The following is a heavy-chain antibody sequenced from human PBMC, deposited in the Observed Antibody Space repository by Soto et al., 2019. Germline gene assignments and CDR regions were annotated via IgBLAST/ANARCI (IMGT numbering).Heavy chain of an antibody. CDR2: TYYRSKWYH. V-gene: IGHV6-1*01. Sequence: PSQTLPLTCAISGDSVSSNRATWNWFRQSPSRGLEWLGRTYYRSKWYHDYAESMNGRGTINPDTYKNQYSLHLTSVTPKDTTEYYCGRLVGNSWIDYWGQGTLVTVSS. J-gene: IGHJ4*02. CDR1: GDSVSSNRAT. D-gene: IGHD6-13*01. CDR3: GRLVGNSWIDY.